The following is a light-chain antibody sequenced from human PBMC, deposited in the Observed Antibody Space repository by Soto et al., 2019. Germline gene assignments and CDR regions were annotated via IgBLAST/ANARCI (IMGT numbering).Light chain of an antibody. CDR2: AVS. CDR1: SSDIGGYNY. Sequence: QSVLTQPPSASGSPGQSVTISCTGTSSDIGGYNYVSWYQQHPGKAPKLMIYAVSKRPSGVPDRFSGSKSGNTASLTVSGLQAEDEADYYCSSYAASNNVVFGGGTKLTVL. CDR3: SSYAASNNVV. V-gene: IGLV2-8*01. J-gene: IGLJ3*02.